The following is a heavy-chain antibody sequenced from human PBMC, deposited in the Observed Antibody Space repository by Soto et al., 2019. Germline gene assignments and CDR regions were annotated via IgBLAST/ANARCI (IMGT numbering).Heavy chain of an antibody. J-gene: IGHJ4*02. CDR1: GGSISSSSYY. CDR3: ARLEVSSLEKDYIDY. CDR2: IYYSGST. V-gene: IGHV4-39*01. Sequence: QLQLQESGPGLVKPSETLSLTCTVSGGSISSSSYYWGWIRQPPGKGLEWIGSIYYSGSTYYNPSLKSRVTISVDTSKNQFSLKLSSVTAADTAVYYCARLEVSSLEKDYIDYWGQGTLVTVSS.